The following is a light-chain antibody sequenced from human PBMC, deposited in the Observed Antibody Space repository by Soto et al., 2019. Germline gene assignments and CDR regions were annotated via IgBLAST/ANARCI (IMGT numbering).Light chain of an antibody. CDR1: SSDVGNYNY. Sequence: QSALTQSASVSGSPGQSITISCTGTSSDVGNYNYVSWYQQHPGEVPKLIIFNVNNRPSGVSNRLSGSKSGNTASLTISGLQAEDEADYYCSPFTSSTTYVFGTGTKLTVL. J-gene: IGLJ1*01. CDR2: NVN. CDR3: SPFTSSTTYV. V-gene: IGLV2-14*01.